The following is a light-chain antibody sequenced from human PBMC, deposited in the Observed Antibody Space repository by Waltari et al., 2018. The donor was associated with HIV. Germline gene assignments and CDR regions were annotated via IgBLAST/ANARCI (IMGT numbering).Light chain of an antibody. Sequence: QSALTQPPYASGSPGQSVTISCAGTSSDIGLYNFVSWYQHHPGKAPKLMISDVSRRPSGVPDRFSGSKSGNTASLTVSGLQADDEATYYCFSYAGNNFLLFGGGTKLTVL. CDR2: DVS. J-gene: IGLJ2*01. V-gene: IGLV2-8*01. CDR3: FSYAGNNFLL. CDR1: SSDIGLYNF.